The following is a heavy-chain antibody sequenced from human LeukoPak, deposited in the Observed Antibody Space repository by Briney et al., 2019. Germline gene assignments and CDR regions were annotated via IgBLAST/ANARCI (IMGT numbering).Heavy chain of an antibody. J-gene: IGHJ5*02. V-gene: IGHV4-34*01. Sequence: SETLSLTCAVYGGSFSGYYWSWIRQPPGKGLEWIGEINHSGSTNYNPSLKSRVTISVDTSKNQFSLKLSSVTAADTAVYYCARGFRGSIRFDPWGQGTLVTASS. CDR1: GGSFSGYY. D-gene: IGHD3-10*01. CDR3: ARGFRGSIRFDP. CDR2: INHSGST.